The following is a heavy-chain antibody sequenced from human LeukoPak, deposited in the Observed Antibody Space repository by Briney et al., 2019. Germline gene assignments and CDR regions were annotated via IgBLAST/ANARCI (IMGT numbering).Heavy chain of an antibody. J-gene: IGHJ4*02. CDR2: IYYSGST. Sequence: PSETLSLTCTVSGGSISSSSYYWGWIRQPPGKGLEWIGSIYYSGSTYYNPSLKSRVTISVDTSKNQFSLKLSSVTAADTAVYYCARLSNHGFDFDYWGQGTLVTVSS. CDR3: ARLSNHGFDFDY. D-gene: IGHD3-10*01. CDR1: GGSISSSSYY. V-gene: IGHV4-39*01.